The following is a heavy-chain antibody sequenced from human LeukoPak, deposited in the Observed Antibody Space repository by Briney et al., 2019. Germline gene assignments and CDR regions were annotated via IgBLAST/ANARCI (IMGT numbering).Heavy chain of an antibody. Sequence: GGSLRLSCAASGFTFSSYGMHWVRQAPGKGLERVAVIWYDGSNKYYADSVKGRFTISRDNSKNTLYLQMNSLRAEDTAVYYCAKDSRADGVREGLIAAAGRIDYWGQGTLVTVSS. V-gene: IGHV3-33*06. CDR2: IWYDGSNK. D-gene: IGHD6-13*01. CDR1: GFTFSSYG. CDR3: AKDSRADGVREGLIAAAGRIDY. J-gene: IGHJ4*02.